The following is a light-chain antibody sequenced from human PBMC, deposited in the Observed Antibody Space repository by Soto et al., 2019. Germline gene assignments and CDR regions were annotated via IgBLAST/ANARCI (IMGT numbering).Light chain of an antibody. J-gene: IGKJ1*01. Sequence: DIQMTQSPSSLSASVGDRVTITCRASQSISSYLNWYQQKPGKAPKLLIYAASSLQSGVPSRFSGSGSGTEFTLTISSLQPDDFATYYCQHYNSYSEAFGQGTKVEIK. CDR2: AAS. CDR1: QSISSY. V-gene: IGKV1-39*01. CDR3: QHYNSYSEA.